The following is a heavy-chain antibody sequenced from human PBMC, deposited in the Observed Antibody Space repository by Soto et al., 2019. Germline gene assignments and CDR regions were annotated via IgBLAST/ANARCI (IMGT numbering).Heavy chain of an antibody. V-gene: IGHV1-18*01. Sequence: QVHLVQSGAEVKKPGASVKVSCKGSGYDFTTYGITWVRQAPGQGLEWMGWISAHNGNTNYAQKLQGRVTVTRDPSTSTAYMELRSLRCDDTAGYYCARGRYGDYWGQGALVTVSS. CDR2: ISAHNGNT. J-gene: IGHJ4*02. CDR1: GYDFTTYG. D-gene: IGHD1-1*01. CDR3: ARGRYGDY.